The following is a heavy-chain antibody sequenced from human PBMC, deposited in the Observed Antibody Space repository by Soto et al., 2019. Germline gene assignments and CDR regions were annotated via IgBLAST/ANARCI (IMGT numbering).Heavy chain of an antibody. CDR2: IYHSGST. V-gene: IGHV4-38-2*02. CDR1: GYSISSGHY. D-gene: IGHD2-15*01. J-gene: IGHJ6*02. CDR3: ERDKSSYCSGGSCYEVGSYYYYGMDV. Sequence: SETLSLTCAVSGYSISSGHYWGWIRQPPGKGLEWIGSIYHSGSTYYNPSLKSRVTISVDTSKNQFSLKLSSVTAADTAVYYCERDKSSYCSGGSCYEVGSYYYYGMDVWGQGTTVTVSS.